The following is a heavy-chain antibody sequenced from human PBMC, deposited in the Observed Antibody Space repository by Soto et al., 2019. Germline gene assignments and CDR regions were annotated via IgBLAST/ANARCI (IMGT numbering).Heavy chain of an antibody. CDR1: GYSFTSYW. CDR3: ARHEVDSYGYYYYSYMDV. J-gene: IGHJ6*03. V-gene: IGHV5-51*01. Sequence: PGESLKISCKGSGYSFTSYWIGWVRQMPGKGLEWMGIIYPGDSDTRYSPSFQGQVTISADKSISTAYLQWSSLKASDTAMYYCARHEVDSYGYYYYSYMDVWGKGTTVTVSS. D-gene: IGHD5-18*01. CDR2: IYPGDSDT.